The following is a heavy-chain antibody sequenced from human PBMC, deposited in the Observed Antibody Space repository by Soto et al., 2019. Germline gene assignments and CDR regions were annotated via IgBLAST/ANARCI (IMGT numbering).Heavy chain of an antibody. V-gene: IGHV3-23*01. CDR3: AKDKSRRVLYYYYYGMDV. J-gene: IGHJ6*02. CDR2: ISGSGGST. Sequence: QPGGSLRLSCAASGFTFSSYAMSCVRQAPGKGLEWVSAISGSGGSTYYADSVKGRFTISRDNSKNTLYLQMNSLRAEDTAVYYCAKDKSRRVLYYYYYGMDVWGQGTTVTVSS. CDR1: GFTFSSYA.